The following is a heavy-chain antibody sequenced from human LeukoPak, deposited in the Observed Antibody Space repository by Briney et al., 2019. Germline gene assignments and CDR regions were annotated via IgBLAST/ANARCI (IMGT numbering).Heavy chain of an antibody. CDR3: ARDRLLGYCSSTSCPYYYYYGMDV. J-gene: IGHJ6*02. Sequence: GGSLRLSCAASGFTVSSNYMSWVRQAPGKGLEWVSVIYSGGSTYYADSVKGRFTISRHNSKNTLYLQMNSLRAGDTAVYYCARDRLLGYCSSTSCPYYYYYGMDVWGQGTTVTVSS. CDR1: GFTVSSNY. CDR2: IYSGGST. V-gene: IGHV3-53*04. D-gene: IGHD2-2*01.